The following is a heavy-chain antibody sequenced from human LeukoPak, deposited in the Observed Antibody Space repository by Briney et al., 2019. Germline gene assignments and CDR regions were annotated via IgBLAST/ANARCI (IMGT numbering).Heavy chain of an antibody. D-gene: IGHD6-6*01. J-gene: IGHJ4*02. CDR3: AMLRRSIAARPVDY. CDR2: IYHSGST. V-gene: IGHV4-30-2*01. CDR1: GGSISSGGYY. Sequence: PSETLSLTCTVSGGSISSGGYYWSWIRQPPGKGLEWIGYIYHSGSTYYNPSLKSRVTISVDRSKNQFSLKLSSVTAADTAVYYCAMLRRSIAARPVDYWGQGTLVTVSS.